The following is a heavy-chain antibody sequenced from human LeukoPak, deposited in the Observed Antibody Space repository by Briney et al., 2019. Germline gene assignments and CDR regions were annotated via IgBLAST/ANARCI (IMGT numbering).Heavy chain of an antibody. J-gene: IGHJ4*02. CDR2: VYCSGST. Sequence: SETLSLTCTVSGDSISSGDYYWTWIRQHPGKGLEWIGCVYCSGSTYYNLSLKSRVIISADTSKNHFSLKLSSMTAADTAVYYCARVREATIAPFFDYWGQGILVTVSS. CDR3: ARVREATIAPFFDY. CDR1: GDSISSGDYY. D-gene: IGHD6-13*01. V-gene: IGHV4-31*03.